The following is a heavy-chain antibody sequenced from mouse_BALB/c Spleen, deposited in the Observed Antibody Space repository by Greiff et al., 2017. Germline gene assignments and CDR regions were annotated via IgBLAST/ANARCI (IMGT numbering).Heavy chain of an antibody. CDR2: IWAGGST. J-gene: IGHJ4*01. Sequence: VMLVESGPGLVAPSQSLSITCTVSGFSLTSYGVHWVRQPPGKGLEWLGVIWAGGSTNYNSALMSRLSISKDNSKSQVFLKMNSLQTDDTAMYYCARGGTVVAPYYAMDYWGQGTSVTVSS. D-gene: IGHD1-1*01. V-gene: IGHV2-9*02. CDR3: ARGGTVVAPYYAMDY. CDR1: GFSLTSYG.